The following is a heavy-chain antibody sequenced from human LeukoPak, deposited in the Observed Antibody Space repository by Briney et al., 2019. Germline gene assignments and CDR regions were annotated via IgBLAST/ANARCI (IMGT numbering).Heavy chain of an antibody. D-gene: IGHD6-13*01. Sequence: SQTLSLTCTVFRGSISSGDYYWSWIRQPPGKGLKWIGYIYYSGSTYYNPSLKSRVTISVDTSKNQFSLKLSSVTAADTAVYYCARGYSSSWYMKDWFDPWGQGTLVTVSS. V-gene: IGHV4-30-4*01. CDR3: ARGYSSSWYMKDWFDP. J-gene: IGHJ5*02. CDR1: RGSISSGDYY. CDR2: IYYSGST.